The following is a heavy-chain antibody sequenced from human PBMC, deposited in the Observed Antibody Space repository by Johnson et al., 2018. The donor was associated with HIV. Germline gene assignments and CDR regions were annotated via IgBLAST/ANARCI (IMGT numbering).Heavy chain of an antibody. CDR1: GISFSSYA. CDR2: ISDSGGST. Sequence: EQLVESGGGLVQPGGSLRLSCAASGISFSSYAMSWVRQAPGKGLEWVSAISDSGGSTYYADSVKGRFTISRDNSKKTLYLQMNSLRAEDTAVYYCAREGDMIVVVAAFDIWGQGTMVIVSS. D-gene: IGHD3-22*01. V-gene: IGHV3-23*04. CDR3: AREGDMIVVVAAFDI. J-gene: IGHJ3*02.